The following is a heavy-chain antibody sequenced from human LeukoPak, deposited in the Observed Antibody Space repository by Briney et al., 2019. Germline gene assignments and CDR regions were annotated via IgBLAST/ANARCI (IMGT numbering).Heavy chain of an antibody. V-gene: IGHV1-69*04. CDR3: ARDPDYDILTGPASAFDI. CDR2: IIPILGIA. D-gene: IGHD3-9*01. J-gene: IGHJ3*02. Sequence: SVKVSCKASGGTFSSYAISWVRQAPGQGLEWMGRIIPILGIANYAQKFQGRVTITADKSTSTAYMELSSLRSEDTAVYYCARDPDYDILTGPASAFDIWGQGTMVTVSS. CDR1: GGTFSSYA.